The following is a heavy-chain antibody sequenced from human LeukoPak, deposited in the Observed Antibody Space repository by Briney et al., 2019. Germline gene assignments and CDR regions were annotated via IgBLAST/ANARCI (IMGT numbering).Heavy chain of an antibody. Sequence: SETLSLTCAVYGGSFSGYYWSWIRQPPGKGLEWIGEINHSGSTNYNPSLKSRVTISVDTSKNQFSLKLSSVAAADTAVYYCARGLRSSSWYRVFDPWGQGTLVTVSS. D-gene: IGHD6-13*01. CDR2: INHSGST. CDR3: ARGLRSSSWYRVFDP. CDR1: GGSFSGYY. V-gene: IGHV4-34*01. J-gene: IGHJ5*02.